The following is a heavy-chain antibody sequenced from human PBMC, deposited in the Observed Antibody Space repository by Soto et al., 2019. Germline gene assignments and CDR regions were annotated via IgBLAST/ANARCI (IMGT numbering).Heavy chain of an antibody. Sequence: QVTLKESGPVLVKPTETLTLTCTVSGFSLSNARMGVSWIRQPPGKALEWLAHIFSNDEKSYSTSLKSRLTISKDTSKSQVVLTMTNMDPVDTATCYCARTLDYGDDWWYFDLWGRGTLVTVSS. CDR1: GFSLSNARMG. D-gene: IGHD4-17*01. V-gene: IGHV2-26*01. J-gene: IGHJ2*01. CDR3: ARTLDYGDDWWYFDL. CDR2: IFSNDEK.